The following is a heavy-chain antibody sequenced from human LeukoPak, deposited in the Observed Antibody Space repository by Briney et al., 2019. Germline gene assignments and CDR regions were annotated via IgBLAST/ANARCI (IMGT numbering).Heavy chain of an antibody. Sequence: PGGSLRLSCAASGFTFSSYWMSWVRQAPGKGLEWVANIKQDGSEKYYVDSVKGRFTISRDNAKNSLYLQMNSLRAEDTAVYYCARGGRGWYVRYFDYWGQGTLVTVSS. V-gene: IGHV3-7*01. D-gene: IGHD6-19*01. J-gene: IGHJ4*02. CDR1: GFTFSSYW. CDR2: IKQDGSEK. CDR3: ARGGRGWYVRYFDY.